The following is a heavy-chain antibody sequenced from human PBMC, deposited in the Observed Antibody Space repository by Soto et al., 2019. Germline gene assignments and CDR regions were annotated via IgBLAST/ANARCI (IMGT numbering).Heavy chain of an antibody. CDR3: VLDLHSFPTRRSSDL. V-gene: IGHV3-48*01. CDR1: GSTLISNA. Sequence: GPLGLPCPASGSTLISNAINWVRQAPGKGLEWVSYISSSSSTIYYADSVKGRFTISRDNAKNSLYLQMNSLRAEDTAGYYCVLDLHSFPTRRSSDL. D-gene: IGHD1-1*01. CDR2: ISSSSSTI. J-gene: IGHJ2*01.